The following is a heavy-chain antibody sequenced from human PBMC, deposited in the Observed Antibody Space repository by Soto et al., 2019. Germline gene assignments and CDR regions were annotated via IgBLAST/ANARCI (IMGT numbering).Heavy chain of an antibody. J-gene: IGHJ6*03. CDR1: GFTFSNAW. D-gene: IGHD6-6*01. CDR2: IKSKTDGGTT. CDR3: TTFSSSPPYYYYYYMDV. Sequence: EVQLVESGGGLVKPGGSLRLSCAASGFTFSNAWMSWVRQAPGKGLEWVGRIKSKTDGGTTDYAAPVKGRFTISREDSKNTLYLQMNSLKTEDTAVYYCTTFSSSPPYYYYYYMDVWGKGTTVTVSS. V-gene: IGHV3-15*01.